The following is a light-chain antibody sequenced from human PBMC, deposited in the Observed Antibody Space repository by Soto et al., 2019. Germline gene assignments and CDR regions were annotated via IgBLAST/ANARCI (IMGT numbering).Light chain of an antibody. Sequence: EILMTQSPATLSLSPGDRATLSCRASQFMSSNYLAWYQQTPGQTPRLLIYAASSRATGIPDRFSGSGSGTDFSLTISRLEAEDFAVYYCQQYGSSPRTFGQGTKVDIK. V-gene: IGKV3-20*01. CDR3: QQYGSSPRT. J-gene: IGKJ1*01. CDR1: QFMSSNY. CDR2: AAS.